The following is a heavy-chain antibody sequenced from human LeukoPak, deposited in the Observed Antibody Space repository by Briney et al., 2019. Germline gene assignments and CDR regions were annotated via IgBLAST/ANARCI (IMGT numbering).Heavy chain of an antibody. V-gene: IGHV1-18*01. J-gene: IGHJ5*01. CDR3: ARDLWNYYYETGCKRNFGS. CDR2: IGTYEGDT. D-gene: IGHD3-10*01. CDR1: TSR. Sequence: TSRISWVRQAPGQGLEWMGWIGTYEGDTYYAQKFQGRITVTTDTSTSTVYMELMNLRSDDTAVYYCARDLWNYYYETGCKRNFGSGGQGKLVTVS.